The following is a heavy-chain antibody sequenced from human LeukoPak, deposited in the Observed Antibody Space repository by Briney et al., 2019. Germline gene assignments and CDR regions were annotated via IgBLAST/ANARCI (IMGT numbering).Heavy chain of an antibody. CDR3: AKDPDSGSQGYFDY. Sequence: PGGSLRLSCAASGFTFSSYAMSWVRQAPGKGLEWVSAIIGSGSSTYYADSVKGRFTISRDNSKNTLFLQMNSLRAEDTAVYYCAKDPDSGSQGYFDYWGQGTLVTVSS. D-gene: IGHD1-26*01. J-gene: IGHJ4*02. CDR2: IIGSGSST. CDR1: GFTFSSYA. V-gene: IGHV3-23*01.